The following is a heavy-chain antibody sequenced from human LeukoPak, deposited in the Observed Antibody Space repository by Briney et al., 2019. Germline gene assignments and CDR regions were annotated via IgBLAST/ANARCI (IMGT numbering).Heavy chain of an antibody. D-gene: IGHD3-22*01. CDR2: ISGSGSDL. J-gene: IGHJ6*02. Sequence: GGSLRLSCVACGFTFSDYYMNWIRQAPGRGLERVSYISGSGSDLYYADSVKGRFTISRDNAKNSLYLQMNSLRAEDTAVYYCARSIGSYYTMDVWGQGTTVTVSS. V-gene: IGHV3-11*01. CDR3: ARSIGSYYTMDV. CDR1: GFTFSDYY.